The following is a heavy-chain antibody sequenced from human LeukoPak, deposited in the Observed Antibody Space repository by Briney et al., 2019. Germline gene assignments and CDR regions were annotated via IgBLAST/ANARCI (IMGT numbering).Heavy chain of an antibody. CDR1: GYAFTVYY. V-gene: IGHV1-2*06. CDR2: INPMSGGT. J-gene: IGHJ4*02. CDR3: ARAKWGCGGDCYYMFDY. D-gene: IGHD2-21*02. Sequence: GASVKVCCKASGYAFTVYYMHWARQAPGQGLEWMGRINPMSGGTNYAQKFQGRDTMTRETSISTAYLELRRRRSDDTAAYYCARAKWGCGGDCYYMFDYWGQGTLVTVPS.